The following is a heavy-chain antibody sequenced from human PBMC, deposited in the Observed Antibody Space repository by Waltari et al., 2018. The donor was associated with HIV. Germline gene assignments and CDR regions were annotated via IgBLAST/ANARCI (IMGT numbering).Heavy chain of an antibody. V-gene: IGHV1-8*01. Sequence: QVQLVQSGAEVKKPGASVKVSYKASGYTFTSYAINWVRQATGQGLEWMGWINPNSGNTGYAQKGKCRVTMTRNTSISTAYMELSSLRSEDTAVYYCARVPIAAAGYYYYYGMDVWGQGTTVTVSS. CDR2: INPNSGNT. CDR1: GYTFTSYA. CDR3: ARVPIAAAGYYYYYGMDV. J-gene: IGHJ6*02. D-gene: IGHD6-13*01.